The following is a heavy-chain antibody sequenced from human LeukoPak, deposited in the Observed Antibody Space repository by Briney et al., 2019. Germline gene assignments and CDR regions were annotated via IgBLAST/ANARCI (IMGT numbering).Heavy chain of an antibody. V-gene: IGHV1-18*04. CDR1: GYTFTSYG. Sequence: VASVKVSCKASGYTFTSYGISWVRQAPGQGLEWMGRISAYNGNTNYAQKLQGRVTMTTDTSTSTAYMELRSLRSDDTAVYYCARDWGLRYFHDAFDIWGQGTMVTVSS. D-gene: IGHD3-9*01. CDR2: ISAYNGNT. CDR3: ARDWGLRYFHDAFDI. J-gene: IGHJ3*02.